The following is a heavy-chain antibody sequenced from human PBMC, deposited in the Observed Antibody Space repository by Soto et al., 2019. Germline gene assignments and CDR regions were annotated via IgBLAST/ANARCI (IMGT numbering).Heavy chain of an antibody. CDR3: AREGVSSSWYNYYAMDV. D-gene: IGHD6-13*01. V-gene: IGHV4-59*01. CDR1: GGSISSYY. Sequence: SETLSLTCTVSGGSISSYYWSWIRQPPGKGLEWIGYISYSGSANYNPSLKSRVTISVDTSKNQFSLKLSSVTAADTAVYYCAREGVSSSWYNYYAMDVWGQGTTVTV. CDR2: ISYSGSA. J-gene: IGHJ6*02.